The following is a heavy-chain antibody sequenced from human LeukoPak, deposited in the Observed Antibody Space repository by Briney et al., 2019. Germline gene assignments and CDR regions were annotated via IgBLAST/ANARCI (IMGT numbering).Heavy chain of an antibody. Sequence: PGGSLRLSCAASGFTVSFNYMSWVRQAPGKGLEWISVIYSGGSTYYADSVKGRFTISRDDSKNTLYLQMNSLRAEDTAVYYCARGVATITPAFDYWGQGTLVTVSS. D-gene: IGHD5-24*01. CDR2: IYSGGST. CDR1: GFTVSFNY. CDR3: ARGVATITPAFDY. J-gene: IGHJ4*02. V-gene: IGHV3-53*05.